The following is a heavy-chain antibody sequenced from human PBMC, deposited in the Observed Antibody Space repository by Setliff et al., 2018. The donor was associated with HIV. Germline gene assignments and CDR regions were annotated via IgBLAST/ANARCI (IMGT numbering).Heavy chain of an antibody. J-gene: IGHJ4*02. CDR3: AKGRTVAPEYSRSPVDY. CDR2: INWNGGST. V-gene: IGHV3-20*04. Sequence: LRLSCAASGFTFDDYGMSWVRQAPGKGLEWVSGINWNGGSTGYADSVKGRFTISRDNAKNSLYLQMNSLRAEDTAVYYCAKGRTVAPEYSRSPVDYWGQGTLVTVSS. CDR1: GFTFDDYG. D-gene: IGHD6-6*01.